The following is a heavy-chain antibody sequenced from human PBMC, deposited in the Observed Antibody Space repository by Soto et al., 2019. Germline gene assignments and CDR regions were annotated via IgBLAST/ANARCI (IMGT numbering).Heavy chain of an antibody. Sequence: GSLRLSCAASGXTFSTYCMHWVRQAPGKGLAWVAVIWYDGSNKYYADSVKCRFTISRYNAKNTLYLQMNSLRAEDTAVYYSARDRGRSRGYYSTDFDYWGQGTLVTVSS. J-gene: IGHJ4*02. V-gene: IGHV3-33*01. D-gene: IGHD3-22*01. CDR3: ARDRGRSRGYYSTDFDY. CDR2: IWYDGSNK. CDR1: GXTFSTYC.